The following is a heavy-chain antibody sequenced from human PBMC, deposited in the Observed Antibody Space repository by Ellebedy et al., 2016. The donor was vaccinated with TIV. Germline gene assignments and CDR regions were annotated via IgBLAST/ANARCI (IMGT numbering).Heavy chain of an antibody. CDR2: IYSGGST. CDR1: GFTVSSSC. Sequence: PGGSLRLSCAASGFTVSSSCMSWVRQAPGKGLEWVSLIYSGGSTYYADSVKGRFTISRDNSKNTLYLQMNSLRAEDTAVYYCARRANWGSGDYWGQGTLVTVSS. V-gene: IGHV3-53*01. J-gene: IGHJ4*02. CDR3: ARRANWGSGDY. D-gene: IGHD7-27*01.